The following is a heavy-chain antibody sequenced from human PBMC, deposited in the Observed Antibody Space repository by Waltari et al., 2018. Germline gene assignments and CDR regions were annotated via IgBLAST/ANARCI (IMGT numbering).Heavy chain of an antibody. CDR1: GFTFSSYG. D-gene: IGHD3-22*01. Sequence: QVQLVESGGGVVQPGRSLRLSCAASGFTFSSYGMHWVRQAPGKGLEWVAVISYDGSNKYYAASVKGRFTISRDNSKNTLYLQMNSLRAEDTAVYYCAKDHDSSGYIDYWGQGTLVTVSS. J-gene: IGHJ4*02. CDR2: ISYDGSNK. CDR3: AKDHDSSGYIDY. V-gene: IGHV3-30*18.